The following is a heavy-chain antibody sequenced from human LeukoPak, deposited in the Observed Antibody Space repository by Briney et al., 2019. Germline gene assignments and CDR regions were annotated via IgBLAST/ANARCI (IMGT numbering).Heavy chain of an antibody. D-gene: IGHD3-3*01. V-gene: IGHV3-23*01. CDR3: AKDPDYDVWSGYYT. CDR1: RFSFSSYA. CDR2: ISGSSGST. Sequence: GGSLRLSCAASRFSFSSYAMSWVRQAPGKGLEWVSTISGSSGSTYYADSVKGRFTISRDNSKNMLYLQMNSLRAEDTAVYYCAKDPDYDVWSGYYTWGQGTLVSVSS. J-gene: IGHJ5*02.